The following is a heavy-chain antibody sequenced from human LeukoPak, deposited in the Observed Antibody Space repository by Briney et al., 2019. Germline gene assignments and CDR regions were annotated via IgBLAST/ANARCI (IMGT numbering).Heavy chain of an antibody. Sequence: GGTLRLSCAASGFTFSSYGMSWVRQAPGKGLEWVSAISGSGGSTYYADSVKGRFTISRDNSKNTLYLQMNSLRAEDTAVYYCAKPYSSSFRAAFDIWGQGTMVTVSS. V-gene: IGHV3-23*01. J-gene: IGHJ3*02. D-gene: IGHD6-13*01. CDR3: AKPYSSSFRAAFDI. CDR1: GFTFSSYG. CDR2: ISGSGGST.